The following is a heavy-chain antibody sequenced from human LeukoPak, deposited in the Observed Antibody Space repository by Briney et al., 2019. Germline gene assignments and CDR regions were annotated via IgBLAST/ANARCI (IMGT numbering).Heavy chain of an antibody. CDR2: MRYDGSNK. J-gene: IGHJ4*02. Sequence: GGSLRLSCAASGFTFSSYGMHWVRQAPGKGVEGVAFMRYDGSNKYYPDSVKGRFTISRDHSQNTLYLQMNSLRAEDTAVYYCAKERRSSTILDYWGQGTLVTVSS. CDR3: AKERRSSTILDY. V-gene: IGHV3-30*02. D-gene: IGHD2-2*01. CDR1: GFTFSSYG.